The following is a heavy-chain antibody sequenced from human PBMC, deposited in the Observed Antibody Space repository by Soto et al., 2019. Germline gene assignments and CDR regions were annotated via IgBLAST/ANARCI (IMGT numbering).Heavy chain of an antibody. CDR3: ARELRFLEWLYFDY. J-gene: IGHJ4*02. D-gene: IGHD3-3*01. CDR1: GFTVSSNY. V-gene: IGHV3-66*01. Sequence: GGSLRLSCAASGFTVSSNYMSWVRQAPGKGLEWVSVIYSGGSTYYADSVKGRFTISRDNSKNTLYLQMNSLRAEDTAVYYCARELRFLEWLYFDYWGQGTLVTVSS. CDR2: IYSGGST.